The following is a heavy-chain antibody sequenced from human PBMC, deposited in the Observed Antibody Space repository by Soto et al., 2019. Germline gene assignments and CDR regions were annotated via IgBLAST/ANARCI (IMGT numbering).Heavy chain of an antibody. Sequence: GGSLRLSCAASGFTFSNAWMSWVRQAPGKGLEWVGRIKSKTDGGTTDYAAPVKGRFTISRDDSKNTLYLQMNNLKTEDTAVYYCTTEGSSSSYYYYYYGMDVWGQGTTVTVSS. CDR2: IKSKTDGGTT. J-gene: IGHJ6*02. V-gene: IGHV3-15*01. CDR3: TTEGSSSSYYYYYYGMDV. CDR1: GFTFSNAW. D-gene: IGHD6-13*01.